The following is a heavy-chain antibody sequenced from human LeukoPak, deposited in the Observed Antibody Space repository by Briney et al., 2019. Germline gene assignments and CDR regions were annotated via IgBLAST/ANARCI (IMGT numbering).Heavy chain of an antibody. CDR1: GYSFTSYW. CDR2: IYPGDSDT. Sequence: GESLQISCQGSGYSFTSYWIGWVRQMPGKGLEWMGIIYPGDSDTRYSPSFQGQVTISADKSISTAYLQWSSLKASDTAMYYCATRYCSGGSCYVVWGQGTTVTVSS. CDR3: ATRYCSGGSCYVV. D-gene: IGHD2-15*01. V-gene: IGHV5-51*01. J-gene: IGHJ6*02.